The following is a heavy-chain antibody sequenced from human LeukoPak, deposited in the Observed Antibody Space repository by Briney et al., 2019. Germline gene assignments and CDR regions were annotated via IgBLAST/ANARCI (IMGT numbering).Heavy chain of an antibody. CDR2: IKQDGSEK. Sequence: PGGSLRLSCAASGFTFSSYWMSWVRQAPGKGLEWVANIKQDGSEKYYVDSVKGRFTISRDNAKNSLYLQMNSLRAEDTAVYYCARDGRVRAPRCGLDYWGQGTLVTVSS. J-gene: IGHJ4*02. CDR1: GFTFSSYW. D-gene: IGHD1-26*01. CDR3: ARDGRVRAPRCGLDY. V-gene: IGHV3-7*01.